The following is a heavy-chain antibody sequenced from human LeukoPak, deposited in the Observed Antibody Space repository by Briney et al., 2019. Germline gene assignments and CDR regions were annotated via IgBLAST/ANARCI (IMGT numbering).Heavy chain of an antibody. CDR1: GFTFSSYA. J-gene: IGHJ3*01. Sequence: PGGSLRLSCAASGFTFSSYAMNWVRQAPGKGLEWVSAISGSGSGDNTYYADSVKGRFTISRDNSKNTLYLQMNSLRAEDTAVYYCAKIRPPAYDFWGQGTMVTVSS. V-gene: IGHV3-23*01. CDR2: ISGSGSGDNT. D-gene: IGHD3-3*02. CDR3: AKIRPPAYDF.